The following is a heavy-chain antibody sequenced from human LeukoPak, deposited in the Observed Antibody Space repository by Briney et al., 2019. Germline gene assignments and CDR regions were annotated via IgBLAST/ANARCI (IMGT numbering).Heavy chain of an antibody. J-gene: IGHJ4*02. Sequence: PGGSLRLSCAASGFTFSGYDMHWVRQATGKGLEWVSAITTAGDPYYPGSVKGRFTISRENAKNSLYLQMNSLRAGDTAVYYCARDGGSGWYSLDYWGQGTLVTVSS. D-gene: IGHD6-19*01. CDR2: ITTAGDP. CDR3: ARDGGSGWYSLDY. V-gene: IGHV3-13*05. CDR1: GFTFSGYD.